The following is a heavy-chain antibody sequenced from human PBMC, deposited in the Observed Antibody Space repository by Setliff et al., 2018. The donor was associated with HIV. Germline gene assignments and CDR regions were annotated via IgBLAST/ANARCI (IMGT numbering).Heavy chain of an antibody. CDR1: GGSISRYY. CDR3: ARDPFMATIRYAFDL. Sequence: SSETLSLTCTVSGGSISRYYWSWIRQPAGKGPEWVGHIFPSGSTNYSPSLKSRITISRDTSKNQFSLKLSSVTAADTAVYYCARDPFMATIRYAFDLWGQGTMVTVSS. CDR2: IFPSGST. J-gene: IGHJ3*01. V-gene: IGHV4-4*07. D-gene: IGHD5-12*01.